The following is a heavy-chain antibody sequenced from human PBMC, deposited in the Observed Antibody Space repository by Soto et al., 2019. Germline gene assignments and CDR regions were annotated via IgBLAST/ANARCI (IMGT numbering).Heavy chain of an antibody. V-gene: IGHV3-30-3*01. Sequence: GGSLRLSCAASGFTFSSYAMHWARQAPGKGLEWVAVISYDGSNKYYADSVKGRFTISRDNSKNTLYLQMNSLRAEDTAVYYCAGGAGSYYAPFDYWGQGTLVTV. CDR1: GFTFSSYA. J-gene: IGHJ4*02. CDR2: ISYDGSNK. CDR3: AGGAGSYYAPFDY. D-gene: IGHD3-10*01.